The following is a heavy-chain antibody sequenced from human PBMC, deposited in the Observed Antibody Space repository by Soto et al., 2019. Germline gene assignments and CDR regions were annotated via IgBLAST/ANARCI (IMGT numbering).Heavy chain of an antibody. CDR1: GISFSSYG. J-gene: IGHJ4*02. Sequence: QVQLVESGGDVVQPGRSLRLSCAASGISFSSYGMHWVRQAPGKGLEWVAVIWYDGSDKYYADSVKGRFTISRDNSKNTLYLQMNSLRAQDTAVYYCASGYDSSGYGVFFNYWGQGTLVTVSS. V-gene: IGHV3-33*01. CDR2: IWYDGSDK. CDR3: ASGYDSSGYGVFFNY. D-gene: IGHD3-22*01.